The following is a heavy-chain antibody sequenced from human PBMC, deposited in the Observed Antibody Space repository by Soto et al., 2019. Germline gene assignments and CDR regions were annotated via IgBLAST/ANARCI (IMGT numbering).Heavy chain of an antibody. Sequence: QVALVESGGGVVQPGRSVRLSCEASGFIFSGYAMHWVRQAPGKGLEWVAGISYDGSNKYYADSVKGRFIISRDESKNTLYLQMNSLRPEDTAVYYCARGGGGYYYYGMDVWGQGTTVTVSS. CDR2: ISYDGSNK. CDR1: GFIFSGYA. V-gene: IGHV3-30-3*01. CDR3: ARGGGGYYYYGMDV. J-gene: IGHJ6*02. D-gene: IGHD2-15*01.